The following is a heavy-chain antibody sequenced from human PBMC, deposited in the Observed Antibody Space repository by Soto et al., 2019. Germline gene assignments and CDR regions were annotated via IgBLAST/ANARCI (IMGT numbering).Heavy chain of an antibody. Sequence: RASVKVSCKASGGTFSSYAISWVRQAPGQGLEWMGGIIPIFGTANYAQKFQGRVTITADKSTSTAYMELSSLRSEDTAVYYCARVVIGDSSGYYYYFDYWGQGTLVTVSS. D-gene: IGHD3-22*01. J-gene: IGHJ4*02. CDR2: IIPIFGTA. V-gene: IGHV1-69*06. CDR3: ARVVIGDSSGYYYYFDY. CDR1: GGTFSSYA.